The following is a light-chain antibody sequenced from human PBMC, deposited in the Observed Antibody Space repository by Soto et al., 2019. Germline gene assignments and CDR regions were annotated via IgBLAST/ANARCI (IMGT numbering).Light chain of an antibody. J-gene: IGKJ4*01. CDR2: WAS. CDR1: QSVLYNSDNKNY. Sequence: DIVMTQCPDSLAVSLGERATINCKSSQSVLYNSDNKNYLAWYQQKPGQPPKLLNYWASTRDSGVPDRFSGSGSGADLTVTIINLQAEDVAVYYCQQYYTTLSVGGGTKVDIK. CDR3: QQYYTTLS. V-gene: IGKV4-1*01.